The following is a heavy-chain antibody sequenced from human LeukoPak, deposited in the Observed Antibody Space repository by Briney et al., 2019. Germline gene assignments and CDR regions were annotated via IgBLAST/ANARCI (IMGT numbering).Heavy chain of an antibody. Sequence: SVEVSCKASGVTFSSYAINWVRQAPGQGLEWMGRIIPMLGIAKYAQKFQGRVTITADKSTSTTYMELSSLRSEDTAVYYCAREGDYRMMDYYYAMDVWGQGTTVIVSS. V-gene: IGHV1-69*04. CDR3: AREGDYRMMDYYYAMDV. D-gene: IGHD4-11*01. CDR1: GVTFSSYA. CDR2: IIPMLGIA. J-gene: IGHJ6*02.